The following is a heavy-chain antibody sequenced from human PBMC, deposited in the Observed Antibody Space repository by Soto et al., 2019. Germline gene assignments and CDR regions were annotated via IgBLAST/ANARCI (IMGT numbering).Heavy chain of an antibody. D-gene: IGHD2-2*01. CDR3: AREVRYCSSTSCYGSFDY. CDR1: GGTFSSYT. V-gene: IGHV1-69*08. J-gene: IGHJ4*02. Sequence: QVQLVQSGAEVKKPGSSVKVSCTASGGTFSSYTISWVRQAPGQGLEWMGRIIPILGIANYAQKFQGRVTITADKATSTAYMELSSLRSEDTAVYYCAREVRYCSSTSCYGSFDYWGQGTLVTVSS. CDR2: IIPILGIA.